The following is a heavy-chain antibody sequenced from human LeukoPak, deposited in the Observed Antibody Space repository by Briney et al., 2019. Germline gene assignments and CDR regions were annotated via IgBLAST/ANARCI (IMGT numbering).Heavy chain of an antibody. V-gene: IGHV1-2*02. CDR3: ARNPPYCTSTSCYNDY. CDR2: INPNSGAT. CDR1: GYTFTIYY. D-gene: IGHD2-2*02. Sequence: ASAKVSCKASGYTFTIYYMHWVRQAPGQGLEWMGWINPNSGATSYAQRFQGRATMTRDTSISTAYMELSGLTSDDTAVYYCARNPPYCTSTSCYNDYWGQGTLVTVSS. J-gene: IGHJ4*02.